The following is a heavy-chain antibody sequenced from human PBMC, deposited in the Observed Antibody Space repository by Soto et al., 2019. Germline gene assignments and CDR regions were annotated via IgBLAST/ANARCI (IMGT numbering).Heavy chain of an antibody. V-gene: IGHV3-30*18. CDR3: AKASIAAAEGGMDV. D-gene: IGHD6-13*01. J-gene: IGHJ6*02. CDR1: GFTFSSYG. CDR2: ISYDGSNK. Sequence: GGSLRLSCAASGFTFSSYGMHWVRQAPGKGLEWVAVISYDGSNKYYADSVKGRFTISRDNSKNTLYLQMNSLRAEDTAVYYCAKASIAAAEGGMDVWGQGTTVTVSS.